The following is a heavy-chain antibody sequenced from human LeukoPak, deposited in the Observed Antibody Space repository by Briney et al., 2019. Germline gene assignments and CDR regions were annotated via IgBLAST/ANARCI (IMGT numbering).Heavy chain of an antibody. V-gene: IGHV6-1*01. D-gene: IGHD4-17*01. CDR3: AREGGYGDSNCFDY. J-gene: IGHJ4*02. Sequence: SQTLSLTCALSGDSVSSNSAAWNWIRQSPSRGLEWLGRTYYRSKWYNDYAVSVKSRITINPDTSKNQFSLQQNSVTPEDTAVYYCAREGGYGDSNCFDYWGQGTLVTVSS. CDR1: GDSVSSNSAA. CDR2: TYYRSKWYN.